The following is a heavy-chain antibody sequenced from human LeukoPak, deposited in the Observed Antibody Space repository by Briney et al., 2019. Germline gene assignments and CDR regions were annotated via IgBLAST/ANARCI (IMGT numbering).Heavy chain of an antibody. Sequence: ASVKVSCKASGYTFTSYGISWVRQAPGQGLEWMGWISAYNGNTNYAQKLQGRVTMTTDTSTSTAYMELRSLRSDDTAVYYCARVQWDPPSYYMAVWGKGPTVTVSS. CDR1: GYTFTSYG. CDR2: ISAYNGNT. D-gene: IGHD1-26*01. V-gene: IGHV1-18*01. J-gene: IGHJ6*03. CDR3: ARVQWDPPSYYMAV.